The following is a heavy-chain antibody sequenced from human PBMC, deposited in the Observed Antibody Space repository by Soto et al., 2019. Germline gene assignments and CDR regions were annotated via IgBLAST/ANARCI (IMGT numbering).Heavy chain of an antibody. V-gene: IGHV3-53*01. CDR2: IYSGGTT. J-gene: IGHJ4*02. D-gene: IGHD6-13*01. CDR1: GFTVSSNY. Sequence: GGSLRLSCAASGFTVSSNYMGWVRQAPGKGLEWVSVIYSGGTTYYADSVKGRFTISRDNSKNTLYLQMNSLRAEDTAVYYCARASSSWYIDYWGQGTLVTVSS. CDR3: ARASSSWYIDY.